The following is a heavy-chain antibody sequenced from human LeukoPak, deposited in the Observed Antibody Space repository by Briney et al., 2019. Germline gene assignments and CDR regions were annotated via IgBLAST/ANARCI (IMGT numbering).Heavy chain of an antibody. J-gene: IGHJ4*02. CDR3: AKVMFDSSSWYFNYFDY. V-gene: IGHV3-23*01. CDR1: GFTFSSYA. D-gene: IGHD6-13*01. CDR2: NSGSGGST. Sequence: GGSLRLSCAASGFTFSSYAMSWVRQAPGKGLEWVSANSGSGGSTYYADSVKGRFTNSRDNSKNTLYLQMNSLRAEDTAVYYCAKVMFDSSSWYFNYFDYWGQGTLVTVSS.